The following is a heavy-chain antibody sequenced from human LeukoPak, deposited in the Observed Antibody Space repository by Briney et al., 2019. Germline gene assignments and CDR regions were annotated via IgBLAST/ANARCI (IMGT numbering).Heavy chain of an antibody. D-gene: IGHD6-19*01. J-gene: IGHJ4*02. CDR3: ATSRRSGWYFDY. CDR2: INPHDSET. CDR1: GYTFTSYW. Sequence: GESLKISCWATGYTFTSYWIGWVRPMPGKGLEWIGIINPHDSETRYSPSFQGQVTISADKSISTTYLQWNSLKASDTAMFYCATSRRSGWYFDYWGQGTLVTAPS. V-gene: IGHV5-51*01.